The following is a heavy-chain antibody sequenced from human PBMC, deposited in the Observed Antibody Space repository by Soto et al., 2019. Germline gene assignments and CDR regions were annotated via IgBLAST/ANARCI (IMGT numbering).Heavy chain of an antibody. J-gene: IGHJ4*02. CDR3: ARGVGSSPPRY. Sequence: QVQLQESGPGQVKPSETLSLKCTISGGSISVYYWSWIRQPPGQALELIGYIYDSGSPYYNPSLRSRVIISADTSKNQISLELTSATAADTAVYYCARGVGSSPPRYWGRGTLVTVSS. CDR2: IYDSGSP. CDR1: GGSISVYY. D-gene: IGHD1-26*01. V-gene: IGHV4-59*01.